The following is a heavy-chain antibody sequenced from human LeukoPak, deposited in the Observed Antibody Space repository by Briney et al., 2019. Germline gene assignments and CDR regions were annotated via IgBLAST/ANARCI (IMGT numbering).Heavy chain of an antibody. Sequence: PSETLSLTCTISGASFSSSTYYWGWIRQPPGKGLEWIGSIYYSGSTYYNPSLKSRVTMSVDTSKNQFSLKLSSVTAADTAVYYCARHAGGIAAAGTRPFDYWGQGTLVTVSS. J-gene: IGHJ4*02. D-gene: IGHD6-13*01. CDR3: ARHAGGIAAAGTRPFDY. CDR1: GASFSSSTYY. V-gene: IGHV4-39*01. CDR2: IYYSGST.